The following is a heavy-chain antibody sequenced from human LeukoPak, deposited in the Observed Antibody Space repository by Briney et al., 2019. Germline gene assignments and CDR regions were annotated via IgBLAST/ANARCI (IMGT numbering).Heavy chain of an antibody. D-gene: IGHD6-13*01. J-gene: IGHJ6*02. V-gene: IGHV4-39*01. CDR3: ARGECHSGNPAAGPDYYYYYGMDV. CDR2: IYQSGST. Sequence: PSETLSLTCTVSGVSISSSSYYWGWIRQPPGKGLEWIGSIYQSGSTYYNPSLKSRVTISVDTSKNQFSLKLSSVTAADTAVYYCARGECHSGNPAAGPDYYYYYGMDVWGQGTTVTVSS. CDR1: GVSISSSSYY.